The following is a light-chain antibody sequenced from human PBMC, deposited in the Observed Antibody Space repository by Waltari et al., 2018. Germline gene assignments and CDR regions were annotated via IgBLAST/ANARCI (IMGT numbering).Light chain of an antibody. Sequence: QSVLTQPPSASGTPGQRVTCSCSGSASNIGGNLVNWYQHLPGKAPNLLIYSSDQRPSGVPDRFSGSKTGTSASLAISGLQSDDEADYFCASWDDSLNGHWVFGGGTKVTVL. CDR2: SSD. CDR1: ASNIGGNL. CDR3: ASWDDSLNGHWV. J-gene: IGLJ3*02. V-gene: IGLV1-44*01.